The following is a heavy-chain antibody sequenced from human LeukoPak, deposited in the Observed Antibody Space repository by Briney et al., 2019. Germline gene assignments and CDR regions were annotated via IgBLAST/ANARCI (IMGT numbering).Heavy chain of an antibody. J-gene: IGHJ4*02. Sequence: SETLSLTCTVSGGSISSYYWSWIRQPPGKGLEWIGYIYYSGSTNYNPSLKSRVTISVDTSKNQFSLKLSSVTAVDTAVYYCARVYYYDSSGPSSYFDYWGQGTLVTVSS. CDR3: ARVYYYDSSGPSSYFDY. V-gene: IGHV4-59*01. D-gene: IGHD3-22*01. CDR2: IYYSGST. CDR1: GGSISSYY.